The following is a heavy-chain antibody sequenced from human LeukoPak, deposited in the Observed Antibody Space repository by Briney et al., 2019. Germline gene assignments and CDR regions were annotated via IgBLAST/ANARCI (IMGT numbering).Heavy chain of an antibody. D-gene: IGHD2-15*01. CDR3: AVRSYCSGGSCYRGGAFDI. CDR2: IYYSGST. V-gene: IGHV4-39*01. Sequence: SETLSLTCTVSGGSISSSSYYWGWIRQPPGKGLEWIGSIYYSGSTYYNPSLKSRVTISVDTSKNQFSLKLSSVTAADTAVYYCAVRSYCSGGSCYRGGAFDIWGQGTMVTVSS. CDR1: GGSISSSSYY. J-gene: IGHJ3*02.